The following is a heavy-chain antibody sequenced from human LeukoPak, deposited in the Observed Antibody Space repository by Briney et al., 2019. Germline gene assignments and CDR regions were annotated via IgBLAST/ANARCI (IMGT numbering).Heavy chain of an antibody. Sequence: GGSLRLSCAASGFTFSSYSMNWVRQAPGKGLEGVSSISSSSSYIYYADSVKGRFTISRDNAKNSLYLQMNSLRAEDTAVYYCARNIAAAGTNYYYGMDVWGQGTTVTVSS. CDR2: ISSSSSYI. V-gene: IGHV3-21*01. J-gene: IGHJ6*02. CDR1: GFTFSSYS. CDR3: ARNIAAAGTNYYYGMDV. D-gene: IGHD6-13*01.